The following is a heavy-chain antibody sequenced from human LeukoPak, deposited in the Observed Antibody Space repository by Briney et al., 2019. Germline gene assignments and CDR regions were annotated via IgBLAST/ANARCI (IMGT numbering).Heavy chain of an antibody. V-gene: IGHV4-59*08. CDR3: ARHRGEVYYYYGMDV. D-gene: IGHD5-24*01. CDR1: GGSISSYY. Sequence: SENLSLTCTGSGGSISSYYWSWIRQPPGNGLEWIGYIYYSGSTNYNPSPKSRVTISVDTSKNQFSLKLSSVTAADTAVYYCARHRGEVYYYYGMDVWGQGTTVTVSS. J-gene: IGHJ6*02. CDR2: IYYSGST.